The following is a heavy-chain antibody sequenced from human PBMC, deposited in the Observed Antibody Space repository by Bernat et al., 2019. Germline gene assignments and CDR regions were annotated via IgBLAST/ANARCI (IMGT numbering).Heavy chain of an antibody. Sequence: QVQLVQSGAEVKKPGASVKVSCKASGYTFSTYAITWVRQAPGQGLEWMGWISGYNGNTRYEEKLQGRVTMTTDTSTSTAYMELRSLTSDDTAVYYCVAAPTSSSGRTSSCPRGQCYYGVDVWGQGTTVTVSS. CDR2: ISGYNGNT. J-gene: IGHJ6*02. CDR3: VAAPTSSSGRTSSCPRGQCYYGVDV. V-gene: IGHV1-18*01. D-gene: IGHD6-13*01. CDR1: GYTFSTYA.